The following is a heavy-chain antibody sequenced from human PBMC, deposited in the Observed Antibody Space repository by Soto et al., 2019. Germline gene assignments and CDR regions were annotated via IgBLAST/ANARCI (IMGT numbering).Heavy chain of an antibody. J-gene: IGHJ4*02. D-gene: IGHD6-19*01. CDR3: ARRRAVTGLQY. V-gene: IGHV3-74*02. Sequence: EVQLVESGGGSVQPGGSLRLSCEASGFTFSSYWMHWVRQSPGKGLVWVSRISSDGSSTSYGDSVKGRFTVSRDNAKNTLYLQMNSLRAEDTAIYYCARRRAVTGLQYWGQGTLVSVSS. CDR2: ISSDGSST. CDR1: GFTFSSYW.